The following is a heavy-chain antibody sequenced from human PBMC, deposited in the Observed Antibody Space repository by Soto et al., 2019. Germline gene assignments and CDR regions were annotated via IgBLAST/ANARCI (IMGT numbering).Heavy chain of an antibody. CDR1: GFSLTSRPMG. Sequence: QITLKESGPTRVKPTQTLTLTCTFSGFSLTSRPMGVGWIRQPPGKALEWLVVIYWDDDKRYSPSLKSRLTITKDTSGNQVVLTMTHMDPVDTATYYCAHRLSGYNCNVGYFDYWGQGALVTVSS. V-gene: IGHV2-5*02. J-gene: IGHJ4*02. D-gene: IGHD1-1*01. CDR3: AHRLSGYNCNVGYFDY. CDR2: IYWDDDK.